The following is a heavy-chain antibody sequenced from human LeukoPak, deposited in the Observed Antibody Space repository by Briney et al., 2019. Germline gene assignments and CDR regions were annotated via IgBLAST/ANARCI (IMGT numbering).Heavy chain of an antibody. V-gene: IGHV1-24*01. Sequence: GASVKVSCTVSGYTLTELSIHWVRQAPGKGLEWMGGFDPEDGETIYAQKFQGRVTMTEDTSTDTAYMELSSLRSEDTAVYYCATDTYYDILTPLLDYWGQGTLVTVSS. D-gene: IGHD3-9*01. CDR2: FDPEDGET. CDR1: GYTLTELS. J-gene: IGHJ4*02. CDR3: ATDTYYDILTPLLDY.